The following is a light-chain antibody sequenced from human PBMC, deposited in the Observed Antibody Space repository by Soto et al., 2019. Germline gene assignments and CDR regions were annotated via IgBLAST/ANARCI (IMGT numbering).Light chain of an antibody. Sequence: DRQMTQAASTLSKNMGDRVTITCRASQTIFRWLAWYQQRPGKAPNLLISDASDLQSGVPSRFSGSGSGAEFTLTIGRLHPDDFATYYCQQYNSYPWTFGQGTKV. V-gene: IGKV1-5*01. CDR2: DAS. J-gene: IGKJ1*01. CDR1: QTIFRW. CDR3: QQYNSYPWT.